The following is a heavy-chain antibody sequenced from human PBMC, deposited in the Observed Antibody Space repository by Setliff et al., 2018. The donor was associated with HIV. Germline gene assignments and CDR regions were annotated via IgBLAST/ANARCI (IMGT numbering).Heavy chain of an antibody. J-gene: IGHJ4*02. CDR2: IYHSGST. CDR1: GGSISSSNW. Sequence: NPSETLSLTCAVSGGSISSSNWWSWVRQPPGKGLEWIGEIYHSGSTHYNPSLKSRVTISVDKSKNQFSLKLSSVTAADTAVYYCARVGITMVRGVIINSDLDYWGQGTLVTVPQ. D-gene: IGHD3-10*01. V-gene: IGHV4-4*02. CDR3: ARVGITMVRGVIINSDLDY.